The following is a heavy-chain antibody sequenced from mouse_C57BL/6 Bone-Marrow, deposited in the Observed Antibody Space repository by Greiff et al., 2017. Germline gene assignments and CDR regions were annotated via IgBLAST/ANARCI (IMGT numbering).Heavy chain of an antibody. CDR2: IDPETGGT. D-gene: IGHD1-1*01. CDR1: GYTFTDYE. Sequence: QVQLQQSGAELVRPGASVTLSCKASGYTFTDYEMHWVKQTPVHGLEWIGAIDPETGGTAYNQKFKGKAILTADKSSSTAYMELRSLTSEDSAVYFCARLEFDGSSGDWYFDVWGTGTTVTVSS. V-gene: IGHV1-15*01. J-gene: IGHJ1*03. CDR3: ARLEFDGSSGDWYFDV.